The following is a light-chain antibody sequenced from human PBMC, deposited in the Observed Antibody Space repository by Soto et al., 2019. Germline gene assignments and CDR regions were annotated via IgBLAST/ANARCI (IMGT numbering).Light chain of an antibody. CDR2: GAS. CDR3: HQYDSSPFT. CDR1: QSVSSSY. V-gene: IGKV3-20*01. J-gene: IGKJ5*01. Sequence: EIVLTQSPGTLSLSPGERATLSCRASQSVSSSYLAWYHQKPGQAPWLLIYGASRRASGVPDRFSGSGSGTDFTLTISGLEPEDFAVYYCHQYDSSPFTLGQGTRLDI.